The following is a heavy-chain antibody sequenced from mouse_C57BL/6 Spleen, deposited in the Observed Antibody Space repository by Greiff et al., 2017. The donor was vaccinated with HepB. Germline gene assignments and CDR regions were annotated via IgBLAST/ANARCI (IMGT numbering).Heavy chain of an antibody. D-gene: IGHD1-1*01. J-gene: IGHJ2*01. CDR3: ARELTTVVAPFDY. Sequence: VQLQQSGTELVKPGASVKLSCKASGYTFTSYWMHWVKQRPGQGLECIGNINPSNGGTNYNEKFKSKATLTVDKSSSTAYMQLSSLTSEDSAVYYCARELTTVVAPFDYWGQGTTLTVSS. CDR2: INPSNGGT. CDR1: GYTFTSYW. V-gene: IGHV1-53*01.